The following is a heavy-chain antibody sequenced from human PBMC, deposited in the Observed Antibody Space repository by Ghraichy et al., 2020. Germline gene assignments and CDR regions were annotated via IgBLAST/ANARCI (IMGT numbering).Heavy chain of an antibody. CDR3: AKEDGGTIYYFDS. CDR2: ISYDGSNK. CDR1: GFNFSSYG. D-gene: IGHD4-23*01. V-gene: IGHV3-30*18. J-gene: IGHJ4*02. Sequence: SCAASGFNFSSYGMHWVRQAPGKGLEWVAVISYDGSNKYYADSVKGRFTISRDNSKNTLYLQMNSLRAEDTAVYYCAKEDGGTIYYFDSWGQGTLVTVSS.